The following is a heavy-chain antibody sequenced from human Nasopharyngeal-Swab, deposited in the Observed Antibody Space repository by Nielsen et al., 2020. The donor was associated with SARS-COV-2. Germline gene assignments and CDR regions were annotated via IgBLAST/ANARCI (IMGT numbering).Heavy chain of an antibody. Sequence: GESLKISCSTSGFPFNTFWMSWVRQAPGKGLEWVANIKQDGSEKECADSVKGRFTISRDNVKNSVYLQMNNLRGEDTAIYYCARNLGVVGTLGFDYWGQGTLVTVSS. CDR3: ARNLGVVGTLGFDY. D-gene: IGHD3-3*01. J-gene: IGHJ4*02. CDR2: IKQDGSEK. CDR1: GFPFNTFW. V-gene: IGHV3-7*01.